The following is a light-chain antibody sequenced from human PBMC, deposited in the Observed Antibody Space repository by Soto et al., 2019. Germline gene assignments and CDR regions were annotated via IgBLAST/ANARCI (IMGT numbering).Light chain of an antibody. V-gene: IGKV1-39*01. CDR2: GAS. CDR3: LQTYNLPRT. Sequence: DIQMTQSPSSLSASVGDRGTVTCRASHSISSSFLNWDQQKPGKAPKLLIYGASALQSGVPARFSGSGSGTDFTLTISNMQREDFATYYCLQTYNLPRTFGQGTKVDI. CDR1: HSISSSF. J-gene: IGKJ1*01.